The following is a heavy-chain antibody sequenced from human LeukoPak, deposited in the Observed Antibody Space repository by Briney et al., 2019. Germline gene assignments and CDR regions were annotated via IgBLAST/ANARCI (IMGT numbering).Heavy chain of an antibody. CDR3: ANTRYYYDSSGFSLDY. D-gene: IGHD3-22*01. CDR2: IRYDGSNK. CDR1: GFTFSSYG. Sequence: GGSLRLSCAASGFTFSSYGMHWVRQAPGKGLEWVAFIRYDGSNKYYADSVKGRFTISRDNSKNTLYLQMNSLRAEGTAAYYCANTRYYYDSSGFSLDYWGQGTLVTVSS. J-gene: IGHJ4*02. V-gene: IGHV3-30*02.